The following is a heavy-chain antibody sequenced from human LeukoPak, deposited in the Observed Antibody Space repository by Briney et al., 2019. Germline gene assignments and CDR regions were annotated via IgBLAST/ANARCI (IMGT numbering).Heavy chain of an antibody. J-gene: IGHJ5*02. CDR3: AKSSGTIFGVAKEFDP. V-gene: IGHV3-7*03. CDR2: IKQDGSEK. Sequence: GGSLRLSCAASGFTFSSYWMSWVRQAPGKGLEWVANIKQDGSEKYYVDSVKGRFTVSRDNSKNTLYLQMNSLRAEDTAVYYCAKSSGTIFGVAKEFDPWGQGTLVTVSS. D-gene: IGHD3-3*01. CDR1: GFTFSSYW.